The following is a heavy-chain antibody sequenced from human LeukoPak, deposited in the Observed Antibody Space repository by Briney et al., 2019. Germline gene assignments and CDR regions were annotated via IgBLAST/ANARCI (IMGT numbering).Heavy chain of an antibody. CDR3: ARHVGELRWPHFDY. Sequence: AGGSLRLSCAASGFTFSSYGMHWVRQAPGKGLEWIGEIYHSGSTNYNPSLKSRVTISVDTSKNQFSLKLSSVTAADTAVYYCARHVGELRWPHFDYWGQGTLVTVSS. CDR1: GFTFSSYG. V-gene: IGHV4-34*01. D-gene: IGHD4-23*01. CDR2: IYHSGST. J-gene: IGHJ4*02.